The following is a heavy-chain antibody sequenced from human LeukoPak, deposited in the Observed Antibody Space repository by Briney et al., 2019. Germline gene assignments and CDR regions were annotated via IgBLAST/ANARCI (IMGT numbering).Heavy chain of an antibody. Sequence: ASVKVSCKASGYTFTSYYMHWVRQAPGQGLEWMGIINRSGGSTTYAQKFQGRVTMTRDTSTSTVYMELSSLRSDDTAVYYCARERYRGDVYNSIFDIWGQGTMVTVSS. D-gene: IGHD5-24*01. CDR3: ARERYRGDVYNSIFDI. CDR1: GYTFTSYY. V-gene: IGHV1-46*01. CDR2: INRSGGST. J-gene: IGHJ3*02.